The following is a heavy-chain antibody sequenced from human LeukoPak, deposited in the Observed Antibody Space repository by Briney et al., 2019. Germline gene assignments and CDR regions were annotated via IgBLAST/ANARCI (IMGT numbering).Heavy chain of an antibody. D-gene: IGHD3-22*01. CDR2: IYYSGST. CDR1: GGSISSYY. V-gene: IGHV4-59*01. CDR3: ARDYYDSSGYYVNDY. J-gene: IGHJ4*02. Sequence: SETLPLTCTVSGGSISSYYWSWIPQPPGKGLEWIGYIYYSGSTNYNPSLKSRVTISVDTSKNQFSLKLSSVTAADTAVYYCARDYYDSSGYYVNDYWGQGTLVTVSS.